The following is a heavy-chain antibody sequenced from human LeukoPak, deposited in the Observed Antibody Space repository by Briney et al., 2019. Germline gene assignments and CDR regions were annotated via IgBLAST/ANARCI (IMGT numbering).Heavy chain of an antibody. V-gene: IGHV3-13*01. Sequence: GGSLRLSCAASGFTFSGYDMHWVRHATGKGLEWVSAIGTAGDTYYPGSVKGRFTISRENAKNSLYLQMNSLRAGDTAVYYCARVLVGAYGMDVWGQGTTVTVSS. CDR3: ARVLVGAYGMDV. J-gene: IGHJ6*02. CDR1: GFTFSGYD. D-gene: IGHD2-8*02. CDR2: IGTAGDT.